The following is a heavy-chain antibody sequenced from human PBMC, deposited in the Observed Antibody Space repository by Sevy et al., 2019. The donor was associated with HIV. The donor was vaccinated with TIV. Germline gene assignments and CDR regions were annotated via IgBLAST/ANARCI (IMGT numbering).Heavy chain of an antibody. CDR1: GGSISGYY. Sequence: ETLSLTCTVSGGSISGYYWSWIRQPPGKGLEWIGYIYYSGSTDYNPSLKSRVTISVDTSKNQFSLKLSSVTAADTAVYYCARVPCSSTSCYGYYFDYWGQGTLVTVSS. V-gene: IGHV4-59*01. CDR3: ARVPCSSTSCYGYYFDY. J-gene: IGHJ4*02. D-gene: IGHD2-2*01. CDR2: IYYSGST.